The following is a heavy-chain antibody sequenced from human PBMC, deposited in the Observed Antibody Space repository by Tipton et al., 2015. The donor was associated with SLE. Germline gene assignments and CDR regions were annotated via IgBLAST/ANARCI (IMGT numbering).Heavy chain of an antibody. CDR2: IYHSGST. J-gene: IGHJ3*01. CDR3: ARAAPGTGDAYEV. CDR1: GGSIRSDAYY. V-gene: IGHV4-39*01. Sequence: TLSLTCAVSGGSIRSDAYYWGWVRQPPGKGLEWIGCIYHSGSTYKNPSLRSRVTMSVDTSQNQFSLRLSSVTAADTAVYYCARAAPGTGDAYEVWGQGTMVTISS. D-gene: IGHD6-13*01.